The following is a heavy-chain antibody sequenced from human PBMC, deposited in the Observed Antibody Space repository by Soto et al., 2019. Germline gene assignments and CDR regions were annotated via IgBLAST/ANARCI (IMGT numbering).Heavy chain of an antibody. J-gene: IGHJ5*02. CDR2: IIPILGIA. CDR3: ARTSAYCGGDCLGKWFDP. D-gene: IGHD2-21*02. Sequence: PVKVSRKASGGTLSSYTISCVRQAPGQGLEWMGRIIPILGIANYAQKFQGRVTITADKSTSTAYMELSSLRSEDTAVYYCARTSAYCGGDCLGKWFDPWGQGTLVTVSS. V-gene: IGHV1-69*02. CDR1: GGTLSSYT.